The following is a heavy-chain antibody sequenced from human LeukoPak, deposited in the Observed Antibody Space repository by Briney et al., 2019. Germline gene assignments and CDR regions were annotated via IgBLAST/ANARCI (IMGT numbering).Heavy chain of an antibody. CDR3: ARRGGRYSGRDAFDI. Sequence: GESLKISCKGSGYSFTSYWIGWVRQMPGKGLEWMGIIYPGDSDTRYSPSFQGQVTISADKSISTAYLQWSSLKASDAAMYYCARRGGRYSGRDAFDIWGQGTMVTVSS. CDR2: IYPGDSDT. D-gene: IGHD1-26*01. V-gene: IGHV5-51*01. J-gene: IGHJ3*02. CDR1: GYSFTSYW.